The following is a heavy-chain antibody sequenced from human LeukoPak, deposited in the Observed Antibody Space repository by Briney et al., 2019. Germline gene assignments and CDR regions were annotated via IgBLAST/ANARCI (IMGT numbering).Heavy chain of an antibody. Sequence: PGGSLRLSYAASGFTFSSYAMTWVRQAPGKGLEWVSAITGSGARTFYADPVKGRFTVSRDNAKNTLYLQMNSLSAEDAAVYYCARDFRSDFPNWFDLWGRGALVTVSS. D-gene: IGHD3-3*01. CDR3: ARDFRSDFPNWFDL. CDR2: ITGSGART. CDR1: GFTFSSYA. J-gene: IGHJ5*02. V-gene: IGHV3-23*01.